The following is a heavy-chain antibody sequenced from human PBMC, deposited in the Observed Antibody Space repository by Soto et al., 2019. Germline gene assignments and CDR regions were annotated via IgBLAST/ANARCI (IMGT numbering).Heavy chain of an antibody. J-gene: IGHJ6*04. CDR1: GFSLTPYGVA. CDR2: IYWYDHK. V-gene: IGHV2-5*05. Sequence: QITLKGSGPTLVKPTQTLTLTCTFSGFSLTPYGVAVGWIRQPPGKAPEWLALIYWYDHKTLGSSLKSRLTITKDTSKNQVVLTMTNMDPVDTATYYCTHKGQYPGSGTCGRDCYMDVWGKGTTVTVSS. D-gene: IGHD3-10*01. CDR3: THKGQYPGSGTCGRDCYMDV.